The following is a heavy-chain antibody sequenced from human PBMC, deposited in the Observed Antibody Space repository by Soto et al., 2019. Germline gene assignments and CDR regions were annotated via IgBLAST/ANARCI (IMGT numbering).Heavy chain of an antibody. J-gene: IGHJ6*02. Sequence: QVHLVESGGGVVQPGRSLRLSCAASGFTFSGYGMHWVRQAPGRGLEWVAIVSSDGSTKYYDDSLKGRFTISRDNSKSTLYLQMNSLRVEDTAVYYCAKSLGYCTSAGCSPHFFYIMDVWGQGTKVTASS. CDR2: VSSDGSTK. D-gene: IGHD2-8*01. V-gene: IGHV3-30*18. CDR1: GFTFSGYG. CDR3: AKSLGYCTSAGCSPHFFYIMDV.